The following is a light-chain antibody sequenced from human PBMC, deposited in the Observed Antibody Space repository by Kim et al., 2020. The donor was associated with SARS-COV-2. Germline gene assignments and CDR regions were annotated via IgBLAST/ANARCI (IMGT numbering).Light chain of an antibody. Sequence: SYELTQPPSVSVAPGETARITCGGNKIGSKSVHWYQQKPGQAPALVIDYDTDRPSGIPERFSVSNSGNTATLTITRVEAGDEADYYCQVWDSSRDHRGYVCGTGTKVTVL. CDR3: QVWDSSRDHRGYV. CDR2: YDT. V-gene: IGLV3-21*04. J-gene: IGLJ1*01. CDR1: KIGSKS.